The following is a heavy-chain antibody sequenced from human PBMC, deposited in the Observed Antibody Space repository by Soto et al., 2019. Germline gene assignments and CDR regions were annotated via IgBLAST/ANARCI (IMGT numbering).Heavy chain of an antibody. CDR3: ALRSSIDDY. CDR1: GGTFGSYA. Sequence: QVQLVQSGAEVREPGSSVKVSCKASGGTFGSYAISWVRQAPGQGLAWMGGIIPLFGTTNYAQKFQGRVTFTADESTSPAYMELSALISEDTAVYYCALRSSIDDYWGQGTLVTVSS. V-gene: IGHV1-69*12. D-gene: IGHD3-16*02. J-gene: IGHJ4*02. CDR2: IIPLFGTT.